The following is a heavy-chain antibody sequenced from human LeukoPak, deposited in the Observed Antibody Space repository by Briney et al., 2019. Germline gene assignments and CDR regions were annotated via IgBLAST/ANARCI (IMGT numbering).Heavy chain of an antibody. J-gene: IGHJ5*02. V-gene: IGHV1-8*01. D-gene: IGHD6-13*01. Sequence: ASETVSRKASGYTFTRYDINWVRQATAQGHEWMGWINPNSGNTGYEKKFQGRVTMTRNTSISTDYMELSSVRSEDTAVYYCARTTSSWGNWFDPWGQGTLVTVSS. CDR3: ARTTSSWGNWFDP. CDR1: GYTFTRYD. CDR2: INPNSGNT.